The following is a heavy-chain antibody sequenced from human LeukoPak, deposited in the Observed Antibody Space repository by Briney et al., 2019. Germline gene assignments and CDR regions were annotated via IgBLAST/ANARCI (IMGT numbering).Heavy chain of an antibody. V-gene: IGHV3-74*01. J-gene: IGHJ4*02. CDR3: ATSRTFDY. CDR1: GFTFSSYW. CDR2: INTDGVTT. Sequence: GGSLRLSCEASGFTFSSYWMHWVRQAPGKGPVWVSHINTDGVTTSYADSVKGRFTISRDNAKNTLYLQMDSLRAEDTAVYYCATSRTFDYWGQGTLVTVSS. D-gene: IGHD1-7*01.